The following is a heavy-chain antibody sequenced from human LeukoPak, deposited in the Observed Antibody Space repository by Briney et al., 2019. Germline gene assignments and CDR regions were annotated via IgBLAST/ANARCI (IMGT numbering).Heavy chain of an antibody. J-gene: IGHJ3*02. V-gene: IGHV3-66*01. CDR2: IYSGGST. CDR3: ARFWVWAFDI. CDR1: GFTVSSNC. D-gene: IGHD3-16*01. Sequence: GGSLRLSCAASGFTVSSNCMSWVRQAPGKGLEWVSVIYSGGSTYYADSVKGRFTISRDNFKNTLYLQMNSLRAEDTAVYYCARFWVWAFDIWGQGTMVTVSS.